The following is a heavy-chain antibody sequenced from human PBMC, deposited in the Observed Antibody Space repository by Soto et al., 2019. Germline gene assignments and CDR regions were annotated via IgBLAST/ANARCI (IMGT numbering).Heavy chain of an antibody. V-gene: IGHV4-34*01. CDR3: ARGGTVVAASADAFDI. CDR1: GGSFSGYY. J-gene: IGHJ3*02. D-gene: IGHD2-15*01. Sequence: TSETLSLTCAVYGGSFSGYYWSWIRQPPGKGLEWIGEINHSGSTNYNPSLKSRVTISVDTSKNQFSLKLSSVTAADTAVYYCARGGTVVAASADAFDIWGQGTVVTVSS. CDR2: INHSGST.